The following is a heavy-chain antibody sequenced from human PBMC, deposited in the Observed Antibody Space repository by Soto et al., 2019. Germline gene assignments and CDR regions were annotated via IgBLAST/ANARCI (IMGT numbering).Heavy chain of an antibody. CDR2: ISGSGGST. CDR1: GFTFSSYA. CDR3: AKIRDFWSGYPIDY. D-gene: IGHD3-3*01. Sequence: EVQLLESGGGLVQPGGSLRLSCAASGFTFSSYAMSWVRQAPGKGLEGVSAISGSGGSTYYADSVKGRFTISRDNSKNTLDLQMNSLRAEDTAVYYCAKIRDFWSGYPIDYWGQGTLVTVSS. J-gene: IGHJ4*02. V-gene: IGHV3-23*01.